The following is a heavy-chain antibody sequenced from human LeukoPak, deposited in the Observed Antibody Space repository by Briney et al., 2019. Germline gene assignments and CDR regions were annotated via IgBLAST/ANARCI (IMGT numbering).Heavy chain of an antibody. CDR3: LRYNYGYYFDY. D-gene: IGHD5-18*01. V-gene: IGHV3-11*04. CDR2: ISSSSNSI. J-gene: IGHJ4*02. Sequence: PGGSLRLSCAASGFTFSDYYMSWVRQAPGKGLEWISYISSSSNSIYYSDSVKGRFTISRDNAKNSLYLQMNSLRAEDTAVYYCLRYNYGYYFDYWGQGTLVTVSS. CDR1: GFTFSDYY.